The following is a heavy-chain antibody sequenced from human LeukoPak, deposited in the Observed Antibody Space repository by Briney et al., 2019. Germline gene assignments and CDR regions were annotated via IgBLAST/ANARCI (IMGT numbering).Heavy chain of an antibody. D-gene: IGHD4-17*01. Sequence: GGSLRLSCIASGFTFSNYWMSWVRQAPGKGLERVASIKEDGSDKYYVDSVKGRFTISRDNTKNSLFVQMSSLRAEDTAVYYCARLKDAVTIFDCWGQGILVTVSS. CDR1: GFTFSNYW. CDR3: ARLKDAVTIFDC. CDR2: IKEDGSDK. J-gene: IGHJ5*01. V-gene: IGHV3-7*01.